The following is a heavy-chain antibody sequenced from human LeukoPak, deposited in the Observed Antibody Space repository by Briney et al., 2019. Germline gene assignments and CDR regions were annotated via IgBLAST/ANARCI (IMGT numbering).Heavy chain of an antibody. D-gene: IGHD2-15*01. Sequence: GESLRISCKGSGYSFTNYWISWVRQMPGKGLEWMGRIDPSDSYTNYSPSFQGHVTISADKSISTAYLQWSSLKASDTAMYYCARRTCSGGCCLDAFDIWGQGTMVTVSS. V-gene: IGHV5-10-1*01. CDR2: IDPSDSYT. CDR3: ARRTCSGGCCLDAFDI. CDR1: GYSFTNYW. J-gene: IGHJ3*02.